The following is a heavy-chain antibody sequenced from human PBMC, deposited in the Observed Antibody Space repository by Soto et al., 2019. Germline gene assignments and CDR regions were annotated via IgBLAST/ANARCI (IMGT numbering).Heavy chain of an antibody. D-gene: IGHD4-4*01. V-gene: IGHV1-8*01. CDR3: ARDYTDYYYYYYMDV. CDR2: MNPNSGNT. J-gene: IGHJ6*03. CDR1: GYTFTSYD. Sequence: ASVKVSCKASGYTFTSYDINWVRQATGQGLEWMGWMNPNSGNTGYAQKFQGRVTMTRNTSISTAYMELSSLRSEDTAVYYCARDYTDYYYYYYMDVWGKVTPVTVS.